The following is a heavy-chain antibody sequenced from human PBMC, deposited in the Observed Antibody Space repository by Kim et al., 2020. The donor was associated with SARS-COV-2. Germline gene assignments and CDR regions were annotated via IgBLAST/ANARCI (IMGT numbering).Heavy chain of an antibody. CDR2: INPNSGDT. CDR1: GYTFSDYY. J-gene: IGHJ4*02. D-gene: IGHD3-10*01. Sequence: ASVKVSCKASGYTFSDYYMHWVRQAPGQGLEWMGWINPNSGDTNYARKFQGRVTLTRDTSISTAYMELSRLGSDDTAIYYCAPSPSGSGTKDYWGQGTL. CDR3: APSPSGSGTKDY. V-gene: IGHV1-2*02.